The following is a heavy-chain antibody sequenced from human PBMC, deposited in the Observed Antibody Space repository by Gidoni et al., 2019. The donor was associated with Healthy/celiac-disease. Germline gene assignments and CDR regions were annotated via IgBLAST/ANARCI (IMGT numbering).Heavy chain of an antibody. J-gene: IGHJ4*02. CDR3: AKDLATYYYDSSGYSNLQDDY. V-gene: IGHV3-23*01. CDR1: GFTFSSYA. Sequence: EVQLLESGGGLVQPGGSLRLSCSASGFTFSSYAMSWVRQAPGKGLEWVSAISGSGGSTYYADSVKGRFTISRDNSKNTLYLQMNSLRAEDTAVYYCAKDLATYYYDSSGYSNLQDDYWGQGTLVTVSS. D-gene: IGHD3-22*01. CDR2: ISGSGGST.